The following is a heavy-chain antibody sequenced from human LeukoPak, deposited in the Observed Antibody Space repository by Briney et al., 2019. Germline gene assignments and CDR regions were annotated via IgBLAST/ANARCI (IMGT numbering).Heavy chain of an antibody. D-gene: IGHD1-26*01. CDR1: GFTFNDYG. CDR3: ARDRPSYYYFDY. CDR2: INWNGGST. J-gene: IGHJ4*02. Sequence: GGSLRLSCAASGFTFNDYGMSWVRQVQGKGLEWVSGINWNGGSTGDADSVQGRFTISRDNAKNTLYLQLNSLRVEDTALYYCARDRPSYYYFDYWGQGTLVTVSS. V-gene: IGHV3-20*04.